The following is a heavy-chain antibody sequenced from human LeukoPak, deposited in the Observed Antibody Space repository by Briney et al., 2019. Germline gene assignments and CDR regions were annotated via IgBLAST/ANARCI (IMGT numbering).Heavy chain of an antibody. J-gene: IGHJ5*02. V-gene: IGHV5-51*01. CDR1: GYTFTSYW. CDR2: IYPGDSDT. Sequence: ASVKVSCKASGYTFTSYWIGWVRQMPGKGLEWMGIIYPGDSDTRYSPSFQGQVAISADKSISTAYLQWSSLKASDTAMYYCAAAGTLYNWFDPWGQGTLVTVSS. CDR3: AAAGTLYNWFDP. D-gene: IGHD6-13*01.